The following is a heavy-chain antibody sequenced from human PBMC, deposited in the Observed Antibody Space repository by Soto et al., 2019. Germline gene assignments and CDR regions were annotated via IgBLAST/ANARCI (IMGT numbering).Heavy chain of an antibody. V-gene: IGHV3-74*01. CDR1: GFSFGDYS. J-gene: IGHJ6*01. Sequence: PRPSPRPSCADSGFSFGDYSMKWVRQAPGKGLEWLPYIRDGSSTSYADSVKGRFTISRDNAKNTLYLQMNSLRAEDTAVYYCARLLYSDFWCCSQHYYAMDVWGQETTV. D-gene: IGHD3-3*01. CDR3: ARLLYSDFWCCSQHYYAMDV. CDR2: IRDGSST.